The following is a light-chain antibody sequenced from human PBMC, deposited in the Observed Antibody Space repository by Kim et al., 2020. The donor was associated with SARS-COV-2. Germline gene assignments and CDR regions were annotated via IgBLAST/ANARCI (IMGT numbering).Light chain of an antibody. CDR2: RVS. Sequence: SYELTQPSSVSVSPGQTARLTCSGDVLASKYVRWFQQKPGQAPVLVIYRVSERPSGIPERFSGSRSGTMATLTIRGAQVEEEADYYCSSAPDNIVVFGGGTQLTVL. J-gene: IGLJ2*01. CDR3: SSAPDNIVV. V-gene: IGLV3-27*01. CDR1: VLASKY.